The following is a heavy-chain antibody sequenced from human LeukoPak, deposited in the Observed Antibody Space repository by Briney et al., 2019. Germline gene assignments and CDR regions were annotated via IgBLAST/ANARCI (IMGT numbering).Heavy chain of an antibody. J-gene: IGHJ3*02. CDR2: IRPNSGGT. CDR3: ATWGLHFDI. D-gene: IGHD3-16*01. Sequence: GASVKVSCKASGYTFTSYSMNWVRQAPGQGLEWMGWIRPNSGGTNYTQKFQGRVTMTRDTSINTAYMELSRLTSDDTAVYFCATWGLHFDIWGQGTMVIVAS. V-gene: IGHV1-2*02. CDR1: GYTFTSYS.